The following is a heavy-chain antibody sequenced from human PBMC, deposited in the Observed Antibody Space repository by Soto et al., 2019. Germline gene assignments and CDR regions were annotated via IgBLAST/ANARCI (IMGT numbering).Heavy chain of an antibody. CDR3: ARALYYDFWSGYYWPYYYGMDV. CDR2: MNPNSGNT. V-gene: IGHV1-8*01. CDR1: GYTFTSYD. D-gene: IGHD3-3*01. J-gene: IGHJ6*02. Sequence: ASVKVSCKASGYTFTSYDINWVRQATGQGLEWMGWMNPNSGNTGYAQKFQGRVTMTRNTSISTAYMELSSLRSEDTAVYYCARALYYDFWSGYYWPYYYGMDVWGQGTTVTVSS.